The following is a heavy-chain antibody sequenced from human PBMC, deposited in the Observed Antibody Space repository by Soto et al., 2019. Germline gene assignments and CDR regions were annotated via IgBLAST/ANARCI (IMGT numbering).Heavy chain of an antibody. CDR1: GGSISSSSYY. Sequence: SETLSLTCTVSGGSISSSSYYWGWIRQPPGKGLEWIGSIYYSGNTYYNPSLKSRVTISVDKPKSQFSLKLNSVTAADSAVYFCARLEGLATISYYFDFWGPGALVTVSS. CDR3: ARLEGLATISYYFDF. D-gene: IGHD3-9*01. CDR2: IYYSGNT. V-gene: IGHV4-39*01. J-gene: IGHJ4*02.